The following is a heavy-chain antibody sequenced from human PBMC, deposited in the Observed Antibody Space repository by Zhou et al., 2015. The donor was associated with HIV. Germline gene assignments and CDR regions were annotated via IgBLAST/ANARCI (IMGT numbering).Heavy chain of an antibody. D-gene: IGHD6-6*01. J-gene: IGHJ2*01. V-gene: IGHV1-69*06. CDR3: ARDRGAARPGWRYFDL. CDR1: GGTFNTYA. CDR2: IIPIFGTA. Sequence: QVQLVQSGAEVKKPGSSVKVSCRASGGTFNTYAISWVRQAPGQGLEWVGSIIPIFGTANYAQKFQGRVSITADRSTSTAYMELRSLKSEDTAVYYCARDRGAARPGWRYFDLWGRGTLVTVSS.